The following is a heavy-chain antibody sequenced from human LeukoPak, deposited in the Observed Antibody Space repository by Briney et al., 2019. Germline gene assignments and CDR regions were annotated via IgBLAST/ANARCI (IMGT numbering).Heavy chain of an antibody. CDR3: ARDSGIAVAGGFDY. CDR2: IYYSGST. D-gene: IGHD6-19*01. Sequence: TTSETLSLTCTVSGGSISSYYWSWVRQPPGKGLGWIGYIYYSGSTNYNPSRKSRVTISIDTSKNQFSLKLSSVTAADTAVYYCARDSGIAVAGGFDYWGQGTLVTVSS. CDR1: GGSISSYY. J-gene: IGHJ4*02. V-gene: IGHV4-59*01.